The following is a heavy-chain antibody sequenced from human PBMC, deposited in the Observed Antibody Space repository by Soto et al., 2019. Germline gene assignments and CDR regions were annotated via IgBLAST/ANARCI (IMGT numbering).Heavy chain of an antibody. V-gene: IGHV5-51*01. CDR3: ARLQAAAGDNDLTFDY. CDR2: IYPTDSDT. Sequence: GESLKISCKASGYRFTSYWIGWVRQMPGKGLEWMGIIYPTDSDTRYSPSFQGQVTISVDKSISTAYLQWSSLKASDTAMYYCARLQAAAGDNDLTFDYWGQGTLVTVSS. CDR1: GYRFTSYW. J-gene: IGHJ4*02. D-gene: IGHD6-13*01.